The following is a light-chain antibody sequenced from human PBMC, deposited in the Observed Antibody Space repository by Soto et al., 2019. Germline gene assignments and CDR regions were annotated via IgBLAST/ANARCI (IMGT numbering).Light chain of an antibody. CDR2: AAS. CDR1: QGISSY. CDR3: QQVNSYPFT. J-gene: IGKJ3*01. Sequence: DIQLTQSPSFLSASVGDRVTITCRASQGISSYLAWYQQKPGKAPKLLIYAASTLQSGVPSRFSGSGSGTEFTLTISSLQPEDSATYYCQQVNSYPFTFGPGTKVDIK. V-gene: IGKV1-9*01.